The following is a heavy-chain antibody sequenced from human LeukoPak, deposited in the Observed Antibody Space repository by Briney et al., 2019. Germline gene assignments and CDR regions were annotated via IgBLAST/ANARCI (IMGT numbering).Heavy chain of an antibody. CDR1: GFVLSDYG. Sequence: GGSLRLSCATSGFVLSDYGMHWVRQAPGKGLEWVAFIRYDGSNKYYADSVKGRFTISRDNSKNTLYLQMNSLRAEDTAVYYCAKGLITMVRGAMDYWGQGTLVTVSS. D-gene: IGHD3-10*01. V-gene: IGHV3-30*02. CDR3: AKGLITMVRGAMDY. CDR2: IRYDGSNK. J-gene: IGHJ4*02.